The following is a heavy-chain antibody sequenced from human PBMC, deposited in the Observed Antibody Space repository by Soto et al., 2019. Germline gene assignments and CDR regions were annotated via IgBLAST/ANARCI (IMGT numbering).Heavy chain of an antibody. CDR1: GFRLSDSA. V-gene: IGHV3-23*01. D-gene: IGHD2-15*01. J-gene: IGHJ6*03. CDR3: AKNGCSYPACYPYYYYVDV. Sequence: EVQLLESGGGLVQPGGSLRLSCAASGFRLSDSAVSWVRQAPGKGLESVSSLTVTGYSAFYSDSVKGRFTISRDISKSTLYLQMNSLRAEDTAVYYCAKNGCSYPACYPYYYYVDVWGRGTTVTVSS. CDR2: LTVTGYSA.